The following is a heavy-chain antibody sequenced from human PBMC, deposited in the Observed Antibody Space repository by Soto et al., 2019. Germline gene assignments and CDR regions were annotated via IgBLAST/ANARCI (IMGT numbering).Heavy chain of an antibody. Sequence: SETLSLTCTVSGGSISSYSWSWIRQPPGKGLEWIGYIYYSGSTNYNPSLKSRVTKSVDTSKNQFSLKLSSVTAADTAVYYCAREPGYCSGVSCYSGAFYIWGQGTMVTVSS. CDR2: IYYSGST. CDR3: AREPGYCSGVSCYSGAFYI. D-gene: IGHD2-15*01. J-gene: IGHJ3*02. V-gene: IGHV4-59*01. CDR1: GGSISSYS.